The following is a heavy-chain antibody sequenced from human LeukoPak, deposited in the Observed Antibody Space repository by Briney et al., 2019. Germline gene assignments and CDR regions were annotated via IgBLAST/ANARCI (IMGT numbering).Heavy chain of an antibody. D-gene: IGHD4-23*01. CDR2: IYPGDSDT. CDR1: GYSFTGYW. J-gene: IGHJ4*02. CDR3: ARHPGGIFSDY. Sequence: GASLQISCKGSGYSFTGYWIGWVRQMPGKGLEWTGIIYPGDSDTRYSPSFQGQVTISADKSISTAYLQWSSLKASDTAMYYCARHPGGIFSDYWGQGTLVTVSS. V-gene: IGHV5-51*01.